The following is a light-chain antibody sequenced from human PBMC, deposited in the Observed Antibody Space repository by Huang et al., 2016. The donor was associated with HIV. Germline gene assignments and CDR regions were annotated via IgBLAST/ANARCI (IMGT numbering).Light chain of an antibody. V-gene: IGKV4-1*01. CDR1: QTFLYNSKSDSF. Sequence: DIVVTQSPDSLAVSLGARATINCKSSQTFLYNSKSDSFLAWYQQRPGQSPKLLIHGASARHSGVPERCSGSVSETNFTLTINGLQPEDVAIYFCQQYSTIPTFGGGTKVDI. CDR3: QQYSTIPT. CDR2: GAS. J-gene: IGKJ4*01.